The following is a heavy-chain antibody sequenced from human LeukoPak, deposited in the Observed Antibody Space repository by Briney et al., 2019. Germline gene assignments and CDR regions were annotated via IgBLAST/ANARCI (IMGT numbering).Heavy chain of an antibody. J-gene: IGHJ4*02. CDR3: TRSVRRGSIDY. V-gene: IGHV1-8*01. CDR1: GYTFTSYD. D-gene: IGHD5-12*01. Sequence: ASVKVSCKASGYTFTSYDINWVRQATGQGLEWMGWMNPNSGKTGYAQKFQGRVTMTRSTSISTAYMELSSLRSEDTAVYYCTRSVRRGSIDYWGPGTLVTVSS. CDR2: MNPNSGKT.